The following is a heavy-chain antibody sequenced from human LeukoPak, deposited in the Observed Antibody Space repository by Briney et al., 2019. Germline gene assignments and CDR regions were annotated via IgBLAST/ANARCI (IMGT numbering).Heavy chain of an antibody. Sequence: SETLSLTCTVSGGSISSSSYYWGWIRQPPGKGLEWIGRIYYSGSTYYNPSLKSRVTIAVDTSKSQFSLKLSSVTAADTAVYYCARHGWWELFHFDYWGQGTLVTVSS. J-gene: IGHJ4*02. CDR1: GGSISSSSYY. V-gene: IGHV4-39*01. CDR3: ARHGWWELFHFDY. D-gene: IGHD2-15*01. CDR2: IYYSGST.